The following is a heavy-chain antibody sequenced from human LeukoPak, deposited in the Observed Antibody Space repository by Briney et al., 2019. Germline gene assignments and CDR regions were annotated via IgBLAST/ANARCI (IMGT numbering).Heavy chain of an antibody. V-gene: IGHV1-2*02. CDR2: INPNSGGT. D-gene: IGHD6-6*01. CDR3: ARAGRIAARPRNYFDY. CDR1: GYTFTGYY. J-gene: IGHJ4*02. Sequence: GASVKVSCKASGYTFTGYYMHWVRQAPGQGLEWMGWINPNSGGTNYAQKFQGRVTMTRDTSISTAYIELSRLRSDDTAVYYCARAGRIAARPRNYFDYWGQGTLVTVSS.